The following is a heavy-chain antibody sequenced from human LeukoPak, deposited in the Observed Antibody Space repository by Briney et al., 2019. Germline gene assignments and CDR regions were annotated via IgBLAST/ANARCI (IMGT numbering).Heavy chain of an antibody. CDR1: GFTFSSYE. D-gene: IGHD3-9*01. CDR3: AIDTLNGPFVISLDY. J-gene: IGHJ4*02. Sequence: AGTLSLTCSASGFTFSSYELNWVGPGPGQGLEWVSHISIEGRVEAYVDTVRGRLTMARDNAKNFLFMQMSGLRAKNPAVYYWAIDTLNGPFVISLDYWGQGALVTVSS. V-gene: IGHV3-48*03. CDR2: ISIEGRVE.